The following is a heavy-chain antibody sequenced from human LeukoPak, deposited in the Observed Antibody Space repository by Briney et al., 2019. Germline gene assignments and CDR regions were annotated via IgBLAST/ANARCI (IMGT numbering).Heavy chain of an antibody. V-gene: IGHV4-4*08. CDR3: ARDLFAETTGTVDY. CDR1: GASIRSHY. CDR2: INNGGST. D-gene: IGHD1-1*01. Sequence: KPSETLSLTCSVSGASIRSHYWSWIRQPPGKGLEWIGYINNGGSTTYNPSLKSRVTISIDTSKNQFSLKLNSVTAADTAVYYCARDLFAETTGTVDYWGQGTLVTVSS. J-gene: IGHJ4*02.